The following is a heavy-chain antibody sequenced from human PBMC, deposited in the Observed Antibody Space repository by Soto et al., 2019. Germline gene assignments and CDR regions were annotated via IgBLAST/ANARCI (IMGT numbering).Heavy chain of an antibody. Sequence: GGSLRLSCAASGFTFSSYAMSWVRQAPGKGLEWVSAISGSGGSTYYADSVKGRFTISRDNSKNTLYLQMNSLRAEDTAVYYCAKEFTSEFTRENSYLLAVSGKLTTVLVSS. V-gene: IGHV3-23*01. CDR2: ISGSGGST. D-gene: IGHD5-18*01. J-gene: IGHJ6*04. CDR3: AKEFTSEFTRENSYLLAV. CDR1: GFTFSSYA.